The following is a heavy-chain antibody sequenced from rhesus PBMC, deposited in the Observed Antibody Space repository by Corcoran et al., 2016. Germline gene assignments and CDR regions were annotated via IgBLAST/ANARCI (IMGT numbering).Heavy chain of an antibody. D-gene: IGHD3-9*01. J-gene: IGHJ1*01. CDR2: IYGSGGST. Sequence: QVQLPESGPGLVKPSETLSLTCAVSGGSISSNYWSWIPPPPGKGLEWIGRIYGSGGSTDYNPSLKSRVTISTDTSKNQFSLKLSSVTAADTAVYYCARNYDDYPYFEFWGQGALVTVSS. CDR3: ARNYDDYPYFEF. CDR1: GGSISSNY. V-gene: IGHV4-160*01.